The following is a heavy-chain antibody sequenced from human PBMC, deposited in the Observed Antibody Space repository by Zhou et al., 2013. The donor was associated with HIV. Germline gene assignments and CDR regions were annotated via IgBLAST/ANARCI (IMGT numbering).Heavy chain of an antibody. CDR1: GATFSNYA. Sequence: QVQLVQSGAEVKNPGSSVKVSCKASGATFSNYAFNWVRQAPGQGLEWMGRIIPILTIADYAQKFQGRVTITADKSTSTAYMELSSLRSEDTAVYYCAGDRYVIGYCSGGSCIPNWFDPGAREPRSPSPQ. CDR2: IIPILTIA. D-gene: IGHD2-15*01. CDR3: AGDRYVIGYCSGGSCIPNWFDP. J-gene: IGHJ5*02. V-gene: IGHV1-69*04.